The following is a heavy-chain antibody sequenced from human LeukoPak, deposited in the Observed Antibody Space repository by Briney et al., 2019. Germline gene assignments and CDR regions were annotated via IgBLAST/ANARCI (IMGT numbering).Heavy chain of an antibody. V-gene: IGHV3-15*01. Sequence: GRSLRLSCAASGFTFSNAWMSWVRQAPGKGLEWVGRIKTKADGGTTDYAAPVKGRFTNSRDDSKNTLYLQMNRLKTEDTAVYYCTTAAGPFDHWGQGTLVTVSS. CDR1: GFTFSNAW. CDR2: IKTKADGGTT. CDR3: TTAAGPFDH. D-gene: IGHD6-19*01. J-gene: IGHJ4*02.